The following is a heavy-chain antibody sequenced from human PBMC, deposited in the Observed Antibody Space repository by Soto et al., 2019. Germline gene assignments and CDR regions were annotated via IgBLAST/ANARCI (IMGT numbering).Heavy chain of an antibody. CDR3: VRGEGGWETY. Sequence: EVQLMESGGGLVQPGGSLRLSCAASGFTFSSYWMHWFRQAPGKGLVWVSRINSDGSSTTYADSVKGRFTISRDNAKNTLYLQMNSLRAEDTAVYYCVRGEGGWETYCGQGTLVTVSS. CDR1: GFTFSSYW. J-gene: IGHJ4*02. D-gene: IGHD6-19*01. V-gene: IGHV3-74*01. CDR2: INSDGSST.